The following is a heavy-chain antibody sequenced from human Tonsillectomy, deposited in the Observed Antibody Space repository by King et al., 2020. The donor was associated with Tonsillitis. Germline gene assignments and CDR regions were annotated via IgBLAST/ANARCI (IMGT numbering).Heavy chain of an antibody. V-gene: IGHV4-59*08. CDR3: ARIDIRGCNHYYFDY. J-gene: IGHJ4*02. Sequence: VQLQESGPGLVKPSETLSLTCTVSGGSIGTYYWTWIRQSPGKGLEWIGYIYYSGSTTYNPSLESRVTISLDTSKNQFSLRLYSVTAADTAVYYCARIDIRGCNHYYFDYWGQGTLVTVSS. CDR1: GGSIGTYY. CDR2: IYYSGST. D-gene: IGHD2-21*01.